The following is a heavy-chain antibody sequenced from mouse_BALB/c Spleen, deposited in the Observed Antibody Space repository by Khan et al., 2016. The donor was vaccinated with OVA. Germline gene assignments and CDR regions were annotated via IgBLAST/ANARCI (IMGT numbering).Heavy chain of an antibody. D-gene: IGHD2-4*01. Sequence: VQLQQSGPELVKPGASVKISCKASGYTFTAYNMHWVMQSHGKSLEWIGYIYPYNGGAGYNQKFKNKATLTVDTSSSTAYMDLHGVTSDESAVYYCARGEITTGFAYWGQGTLVTVSA. J-gene: IGHJ3*01. CDR3: ARGEITTGFAY. V-gene: IGHV1S29*02. CDR1: GYTFTAYN. CDR2: IYPYNGGA.